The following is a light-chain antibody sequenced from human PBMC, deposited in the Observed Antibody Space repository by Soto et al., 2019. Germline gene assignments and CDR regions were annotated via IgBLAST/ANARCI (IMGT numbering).Light chain of an antibody. Sequence: EIVLTQSPATLSLSPGERATLSCRASQSVSSDLAWYQQKPGQALRLLIYDASNRATGIPGRFSGSGSGTDFTLTISRLEPEDFADYYCQLRSNWPPYTFGQGTKLEIK. V-gene: IGKV3-11*01. CDR1: QSVSSD. CDR2: DAS. J-gene: IGKJ2*01. CDR3: QLRSNWPPYT.